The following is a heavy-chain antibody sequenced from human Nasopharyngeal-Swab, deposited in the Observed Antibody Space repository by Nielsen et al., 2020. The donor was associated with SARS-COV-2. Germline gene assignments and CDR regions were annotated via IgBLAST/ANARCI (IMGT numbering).Heavy chain of an antibody. V-gene: IGHV3-7*01. Sequence: WIRQPPGKGLEWVANIKQDGSEKYYVDSVKGRFTISRDNAKNSLYLQMNSLRAEDTAVYYCARDLGITMVRGVTRDNWFDPWGQGTRVTVSS. CDR3: ARDLGITMVRGVTRDNWFDP. J-gene: IGHJ5*02. D-gene: IGHD3-10*01. CDR2: IKQDGSEK.